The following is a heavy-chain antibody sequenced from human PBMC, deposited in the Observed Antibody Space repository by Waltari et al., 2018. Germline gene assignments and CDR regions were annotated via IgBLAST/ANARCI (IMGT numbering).Heavy chain of an antibody. CDR3: ALGAPYAWYFDL. CDR1: GGSISSGRYY. J-gene: IGHJ2*01. D-gene: IGHD3-16*01. V-gene: IGHV4-61*02. Sequence: QVQLQESGPGLVKPSQTLSLTCTVSGGSISSGRYYWSWIRQPAGKGLEWIGRIYTSGSTNYNPSLKSRVTISVDTSKNQFSLKLSSVTAADTAVYYCALGAPYAWYFDLWGRGTLVTVSS. CDR2: IYTSGST.